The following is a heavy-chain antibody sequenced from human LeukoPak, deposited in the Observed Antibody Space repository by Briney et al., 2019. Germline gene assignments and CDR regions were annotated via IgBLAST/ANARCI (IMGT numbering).Heavy chain of an antibody. D-gene: IGHD5-12*01. CDR2: IKSKTDGGTT. J-gene: IGHJ4*02. V-gene: IGHV3-15*01. CDR3: TTSRGYSGYVYFDY. CDR1: GFTSSNAW. Sequence: GGSLRLSCAASGFTSSNAWMSWVRQAPGKGLEWVGRIKSKTDGGTTDYAAPVKGRFTISRDDSKNTLYLQMNSLKTEDTAVYYCTTSRGYSGYVYFDYWGQGTLVTVSS.